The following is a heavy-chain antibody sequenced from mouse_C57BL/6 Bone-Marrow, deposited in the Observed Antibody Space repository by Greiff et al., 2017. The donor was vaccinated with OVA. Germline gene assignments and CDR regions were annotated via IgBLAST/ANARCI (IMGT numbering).Heavy chain of an antibody. D-gene: IGHD1-1*01. CDR1: GYTFTSYW. CDR2: IHPSDSDT. Sequence: QVHVKQPGAELVKPGASVKVSCKASGYTFTSYWMHWVKQRPGQGLEWIGRIHPSDSDTNYNQKFKGKATLTVDKSSSTAYMQLSSLTSEDSAVYYCAIPPHYYGSSYEAYWGQGTLVTVSA. J-gene: IGHJ3*01. CDR3: AIPPHYYGSSYEAY. V-gene: IGHV1-74*01.